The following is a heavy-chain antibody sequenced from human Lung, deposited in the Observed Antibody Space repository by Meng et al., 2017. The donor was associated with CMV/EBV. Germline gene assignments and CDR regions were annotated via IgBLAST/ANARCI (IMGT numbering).Heavy chain of an antibody. CDR1: GGSLGDYF. Sequence: SETLSLTCTVYGGSLGDYFWTWIRQPPGKGLEWIGEIDHSGSTKYNPSLKSRATISDDASKNQPSLKLRSLTAADTAVYYCARMIMNNYDYHFAMDVWGQGTSVTVSS. J-gene: IGHJ6*02. D-gene: IGHD3-16*01. CDR2: IDHSGST. CDR3: ARMIMNNYDYHFAMDV. V-gene: IGHV4-34*01.